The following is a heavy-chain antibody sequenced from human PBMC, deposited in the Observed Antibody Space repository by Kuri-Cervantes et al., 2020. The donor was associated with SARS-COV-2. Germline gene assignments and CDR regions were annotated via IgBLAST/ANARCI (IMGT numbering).Heavy chain of an antibody. CDR3: ARDRAYYDILTGYYRGNDYYYYGMDV. CDR2: ISSSGSTI. J-gene: IGHJ6*02. Sequence: GESLKISCAASGFTFSDYYMSWIRQAPGKGLEWVSYISSSGSTIYYADSVKGRFTISRDNAKNSLYQQMNSLRAEDTAVYYCARDRAYYDILTGYYRGNDYYYYGMDVWGQGTTVTVSS. CDR1: GFTFSDYY. V-gene: IGHV3-11*01. D-gene: IGHD3-9*01.